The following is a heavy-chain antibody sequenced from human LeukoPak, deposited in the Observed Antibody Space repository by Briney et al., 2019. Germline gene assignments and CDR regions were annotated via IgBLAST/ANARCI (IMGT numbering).Heavy chain of an antibody. CDR2: IYYSGST. V-gene: IGHV4-39*01. D-gene: IGHD3/OR15-3a*01. J-gene: IGHJ4*02. CDR3: ARHRDYYFDY. Sequence: PSETLSLTCTVSGGSLSSSSYYWGWIRQPPGKGLEWIGSIYYSGSTYHNPSLKSRVTISVDTSKNQFSLKLSSVTAADTAVYYCARHRDYYFDYWGQGTLVTVSS. CDR1: GGSLSSSSYY.